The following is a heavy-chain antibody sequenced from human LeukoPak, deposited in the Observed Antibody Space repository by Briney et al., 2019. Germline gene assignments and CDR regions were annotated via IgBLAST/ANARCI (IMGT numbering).Heavy chain of an antibody. CDR2: IYYSGST. D-gene: IGHD3-22*01. J-gene: IGHJ4*02. CDR1: GGSISSSSYY. V-gene: IGHV4-39*07. CDR3: ARGVGSGYTDD. Sequence: PSETLSLTCTVSGGSISSSSYYWGWIRQPPGKGLEWTGSIYYSGSTYYNPSLKSRVTISVDTSKNQFSLKLTSVTAADTAVYYCARGVGSGYTDDWGQGTLVTVSS.